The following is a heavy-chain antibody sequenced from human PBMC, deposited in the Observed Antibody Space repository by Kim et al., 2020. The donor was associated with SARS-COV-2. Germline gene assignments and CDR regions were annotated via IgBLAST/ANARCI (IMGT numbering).Heavy chain of an antibody. V-gene: IGHV3-11*06. CDR2: ISSSSSYT. CDR3: ARDCRGAAAGTEEVYNWFDP. J-gene: IGHJ5*02. Sequence: GGSLRLSCAASGFTFSDYYMSWIRQAPGKGLEWVSYISSSSSYTNYADSVKGRFTISRDNAKNSLYLQMNSLRAEDTAVYYCARDCRGAAAGTEEVYNWFDPWGQGTLVTVSS. D-gene: IGHD6-13*01. CDR1: GFTFSDYY.